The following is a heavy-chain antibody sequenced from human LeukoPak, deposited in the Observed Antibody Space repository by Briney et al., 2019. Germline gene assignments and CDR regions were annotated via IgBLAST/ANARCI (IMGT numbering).Heavy chain of an antibody. V-gene: IGHV3-48*03. CDR3: ARDSYGFDY. D-gene: IGHD5-18*01. Sequence: GGSLRLSCAASGFTFSTYEMNWVRQAPGKGLEWVSYISSSGSTTYYADSVKGRFTISRDNAKNSLYLQMNSLRADDMAVYYCARDSYGFDYWGQGTLVTVSS. CDR2: ISSSGSTT. J-gene: IGHJ4*02. CDR1: GFTFSTYE.